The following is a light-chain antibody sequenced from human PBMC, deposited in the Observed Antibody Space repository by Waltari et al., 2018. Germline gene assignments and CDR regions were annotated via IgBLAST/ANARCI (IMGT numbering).Light chain of an antibody. V-gene: IGKV1-5*03. CDR2: KAS. CDR1: QSISNW. J-gene: IGKJ4*01. Sequence: DIQMTQSPSTLSASVGDRVTITCRASQSISNWLDWYQQKPGKAPKLLIYKASTLESGVPSRFSGSGSGTDFTLTISSLQPDDFATYYCQQYNSYSLLTFGGGTKVEIK. CDR3: QQYNSYSLLT.